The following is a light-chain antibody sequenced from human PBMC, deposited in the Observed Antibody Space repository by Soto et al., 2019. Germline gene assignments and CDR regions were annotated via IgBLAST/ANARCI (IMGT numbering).Light chain of an antibody. CDR2: EVS. CDR3: CSYAGSSLYV. V-gene: IGLV2-23*02. Sequence: QSVLKQPASVSGSPGQAITISCTGTSSDVGSYNLVSWYQQHPGKAPKLMIYEVSKRPSGVSNRFSGSKSGNTASLTISGLQAEDEADYYCCSYAGSSLYVFGTGTKVTVL. J-gene: IGLJ1*01. CDR1: SSDVGSYNL.